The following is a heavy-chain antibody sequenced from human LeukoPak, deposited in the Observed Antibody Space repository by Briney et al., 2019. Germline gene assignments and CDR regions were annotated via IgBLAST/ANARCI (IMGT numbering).Heavy chain of an antibody. CDR2: IYYSGST. Sequence: SETLSLTCAVSGGSMSNYYWTWIRQSPGKGLEWIGYIYYSGSTNYNPSLKGRLTISVDTSKNQFSLRLSSVTAADTAVYYCARLRGNYFPDYWGQGTLVTVSS. V-gene: IGHV4-59*01. D-gene: IGHD4-11*01. J-gene: IGHJ4*02. CDR3: ARLRGNYFPDY. CDR1: GGSMSNYY.